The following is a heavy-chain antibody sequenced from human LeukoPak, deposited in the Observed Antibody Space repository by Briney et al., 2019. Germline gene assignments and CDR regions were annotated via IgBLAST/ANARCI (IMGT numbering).Heavy chain of an antibody. D-gene: IGHD2-15*01. CDR3: ARDRAYCSGGSCYEGGNFDY. J-gene: IGHJ4*02. V-gene: IGHV3-33*01. CDR1: GFTFNNYA. Sequence: GGSLRLSCAASGFTFNNYAMNWVGQAPAKELEWVALIWHDGSNQDYADFVQGPFHLSRGNPQNPLYLQMNSLKAEDPAMYYCARDRAYCSGGSCYEGGNFDYRGQATLVTVS. CDR2: IWHDGSNQ.